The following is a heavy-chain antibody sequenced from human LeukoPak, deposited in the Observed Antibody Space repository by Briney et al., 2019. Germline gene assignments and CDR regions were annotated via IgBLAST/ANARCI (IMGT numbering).Heavy chain of an antibody. CDR3: ARAPSPIDY. J-gene: IGHJ4*02. CDR2: IKQDGSEK. V-gene: IGHV3-7*01. Sequence: GGSLRLSCVVSGFTFSSYWMSWVRQAPEKGLEWVANIKQDGSEKYYVDSVKGRFTISRDNAKNSLYLQMNSLRAEDTAVYYCARAPSPIDYWGQGTLVTVSS. D-gene: IGHD6-6*01. CDR1: GFTFSSYW.